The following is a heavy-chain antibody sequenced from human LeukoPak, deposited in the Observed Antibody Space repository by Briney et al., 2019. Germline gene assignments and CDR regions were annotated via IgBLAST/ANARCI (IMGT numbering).Heavy chain of an antibody. Sequence: GGSLRLSCAASGFTFSTYGMSWVRQAPGKGLEWVAIIGGSGETTIYGDSVKGRLTISRDNSKNTVYLQLNSLSAEDTAVYFCAKHPPMGQDYFDSWGQGTLVAVSS. CDR1: GFTFSTYG. CDR2: IGGSGETT. D-gene: IGHD3-10*01. CDR3: AKHPPMGQDYFDS. J-gene: IGHJ4*02. V-gene: IGHV3-23*01.